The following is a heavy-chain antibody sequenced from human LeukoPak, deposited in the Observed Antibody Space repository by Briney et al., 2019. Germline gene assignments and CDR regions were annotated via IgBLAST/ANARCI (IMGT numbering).Heavy chain of an antibody. J-gene: IGHJ4*02. Sequence: GGSLRLSCAASGFSFSIYWMQWVRHAPGKGLVWVSRVNGDGTTTNYADAVKGRFTISRDNVKNTLYLQMNSLRAEDTAVYYCARGYSSSSEGDYFHYWGQGTLVTVSS. CDR3: ARGYSSSSEGDYFHY. CDR1: GFSFSIYW. CDR2: VNGDGTTT. V-gene: IGHV3-74*01. D-gene: IGHD6-6*01.